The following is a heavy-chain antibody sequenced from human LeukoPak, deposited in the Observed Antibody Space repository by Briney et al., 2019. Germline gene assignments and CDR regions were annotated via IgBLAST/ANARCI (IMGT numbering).Heavy chain of an antibody. CDR3: AALLWFGEGPSDY. J-gene: IGHJ4*02. CDR2: IYYSGST. D-gene: IGHD3-10*01. CDR1: GGSISSYY. Sequence: SETLSLTCTVSGGSISSYYWSWIRQPPGKGLEWIGYIYYSGSTNYNPSLKSRVTISVDTSKNQFSLKLSSVTAADTAVYYCAALLWFGEGPSDYWGQGTLVTVSS. V-gene: IGHV4-59*01.